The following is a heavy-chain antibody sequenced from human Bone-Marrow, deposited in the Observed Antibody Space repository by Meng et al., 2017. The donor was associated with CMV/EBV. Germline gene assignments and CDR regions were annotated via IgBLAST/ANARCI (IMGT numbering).Heavy chain of an antibody. J-gene: IGHJ6*02. CDR3: ARKLTPYYYGLDV. CDR2: INSGGSFA. V-gene: IGHV3-74*01. CDR1: GFTFSSHW. Sequence: GESLKISCAASGFTFSSHWMHWVRQAPGEGLVWVSRINSGGSFATYADSVEGRFTVSRDNAKNTLYLQMSSLRAEDTAVYYCARKLTPYYYGLDVWGQGTTVTVSS. D-gene: IGHD3-9*01.